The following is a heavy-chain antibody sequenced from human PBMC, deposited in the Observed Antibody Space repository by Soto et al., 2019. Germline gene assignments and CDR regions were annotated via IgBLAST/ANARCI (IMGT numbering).Heavy chain of an antibody. V-gene: IGHV4-31*03. Sequence: QVHLQESGPGLVKPSQTLSLTCSVNGDSINIDSVYWSWIRQSPGKSLEYIGYITYNGRTFYNPSLKSRGTMSVDTPKNQFSLDVRSVTAADTAVYYCARERQVGPSSGRFDPWGQGTLVTVST. J-gene: IGHJ5*02. CDR1: GDSINIDSVY. CDR3: ARERQVGPSSGRFDP. CDR2: ITYNGRT.